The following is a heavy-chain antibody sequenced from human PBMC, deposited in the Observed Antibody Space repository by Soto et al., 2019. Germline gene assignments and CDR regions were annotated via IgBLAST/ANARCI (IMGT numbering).Heavy chain of an antibody. Sequence: SGPTLVNPTQTLTLTCTFSGFSLSTSGMCVSWIRQPPGKALEWLARIDWDDDKYYSTSLKTRLTISKDTSKNQVVLTMTNMDPVDTATYYCARIIRDSSGWYSFDYWGQGTLVTVSS. CDR2: IDWDDDK. V-gene: IGHV2-70*11. D-gene: IGHD6-19*01. J-gene: IGHJ4*02. CDR1: GFSLSTSGMC. CDR3: ARIIRDSSGWYSFDY.